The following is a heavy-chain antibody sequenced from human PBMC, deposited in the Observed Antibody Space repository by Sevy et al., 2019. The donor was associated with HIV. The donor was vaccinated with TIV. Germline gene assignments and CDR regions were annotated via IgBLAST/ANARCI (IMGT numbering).Heavy chain of an antibody. CDR2: INQARSDK. D-gene: IGHD3-22*01. CDR1: GFTFSDSW. CDR3: ARDLTRHYYDSSGYLSPPYNWFDP. Sequence: GGSLRLSCAASGFTFSDSWMTWVRQGPGKGLEWVANINQARSDKYYVDSVRGRFTISRDNAKNSLYLQMNSLRDEDTAVYYCARDLTRHYYDSSGYLSPPYNWFDPWGQGTLVTVSS. J-gene: IGHJ5*02. V-gene: IGHV3-7*01.